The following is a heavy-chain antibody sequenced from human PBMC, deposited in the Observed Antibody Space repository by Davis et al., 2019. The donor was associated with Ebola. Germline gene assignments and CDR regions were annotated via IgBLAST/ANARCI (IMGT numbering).Heavy chain of an antibody. Sequence: GESLKISCATSGFTFSNHWMDWVRQAPGKGLEWVATINGDGTHIYYVDSVKGRFTISRDNAKNSLYLQMDSLRGEDTALYYCVNLWESGYWGQGTLVTVSS. D-gene: IGHD3-16*01. CDR2: INGDGTHI. V-gene: IGHV3-7*01. CDR3: VNLWESGY. J-gene: IGHJ4*01. CDR1: GFTFSNHW.